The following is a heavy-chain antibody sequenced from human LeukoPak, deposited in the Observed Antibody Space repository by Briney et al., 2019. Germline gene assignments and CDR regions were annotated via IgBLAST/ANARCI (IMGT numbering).Heavy chain of an antibody. J-gene: IGHJ3*01. Sequence: PGGSLRLSCAVSGFTFSSYSIDWVRQAPGKGLEWVSLIGASGESTYYADSVKGRFTISRDNSKNTLSLQMNSLRVEDTAMYFCAKDIQLSTWGLGTMVTVSS. CDR1: GFTFSSYS. D-gene: IGHD5-24*01. V-gene: IGHV3-23*01. CDR2: IGASGEST. CDR3: AKDIQLST.